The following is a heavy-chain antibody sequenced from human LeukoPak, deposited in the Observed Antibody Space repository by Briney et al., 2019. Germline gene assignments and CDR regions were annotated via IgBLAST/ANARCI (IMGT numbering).Heavy chain of an antibody. CDR3: AKSHSSGYFH. D-gene: IGHD3-22*01. J-gene: IGHJ4*02. CDR2: MSFDGSNK. Sequence: GGSLRLSCAAPGFPFSSYAMHWVRQAPGKGLEWVAIMSFDGSNKYYADSVKGRFTISRDNSKNTLYLQMNSLRAEDTAVYYCAKSHSSGYFHWGQGTLVTVSS. V-gene: IGHV3-30-3*02. CDR1: GFPFSSYA.